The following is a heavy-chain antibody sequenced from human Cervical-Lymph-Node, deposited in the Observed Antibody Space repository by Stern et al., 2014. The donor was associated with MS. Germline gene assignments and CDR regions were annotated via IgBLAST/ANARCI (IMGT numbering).Heavy chain of an antibody. Sequence: QVQLVQSGAEVKKPGASMKVSCKASGYNFTNYYIHWVRQAPGQVLEWMGRINTNSGGTKYAQKFQGRVTLTRDTSVSTAYMEVSRLMSDDTAVYYCARRVTRNNFDSWGQGTLIIVSS. D-gene: IGHD4-17*01. V-gene: IGHV1-2*06. CDR1: GYNFTNYY. CDR3: ARRVTRNNFDS. J-gene: IGHJ4*02. CDR2: INTNSGGT.